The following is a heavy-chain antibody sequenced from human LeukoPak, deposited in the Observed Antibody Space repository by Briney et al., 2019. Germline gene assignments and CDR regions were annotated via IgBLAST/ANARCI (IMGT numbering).Heavy chain of an antibody. J-gene: IGHJ6*03. D-gene: IGHD6-6*01. Sequence: GGSLRLSCAASGFTFSSYAMSWVRQAPGKGLEWVAVIWYDGSNKYYADSVKGRFTIVRDNSKNTLYLQMNSLRAEDTAVYYCAKDYSSSFLGYYYYMDVWGKGTTVTVSS. V-gene: IGHV3-33*06. CDR3: AKDYSSSFLGYYYYMDV. CDR1: GFTFSSYA. CDR2: IWYDGSNK.